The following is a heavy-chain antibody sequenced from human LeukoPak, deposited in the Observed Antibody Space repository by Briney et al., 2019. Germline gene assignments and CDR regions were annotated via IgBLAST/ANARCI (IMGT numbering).Heavy chain of an antibody. Sequence: ASLKVSCKASGYTFTGYYMHWVRQAPGQGLEWMGWINPNSGGTNYAQKFQGRVTMTRDTSISTAYMELSRLRSDDTAVYYCARAPVKIDGLDYWGQGTLVTVSS. CDR3: ARAPVKIDGLDY. CDR2: INPNSGGT. V-gene: IGHV1-2*02. J-gene: IGHJ4*02. CDR1: GYTFTGYY. D-gene: IGHD2-8*01.